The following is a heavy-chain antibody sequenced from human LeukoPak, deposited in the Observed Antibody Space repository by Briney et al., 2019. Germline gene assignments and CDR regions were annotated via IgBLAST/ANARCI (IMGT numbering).Heavy chain of an antibody. CDR2: INGDGRNI. V-gene: IGHV3-74*01. CDR1: GFTFSSYW. CDR3: TRDLMDYDVSTGLHHYYMDV. D-gene: IGHD3-9*01. J-gene: IGHJ6*02. Sequence: GGSLRLSCVASGFTFSSYWMHWVRQDPRKGLVWVSRINGDGRNINYADSVRGRFTISRDNAKNTLYLQMNTLKVEDTAVYYCTRDLMDYDVSTGLHHYYMDVWGQGTTVTVSS.